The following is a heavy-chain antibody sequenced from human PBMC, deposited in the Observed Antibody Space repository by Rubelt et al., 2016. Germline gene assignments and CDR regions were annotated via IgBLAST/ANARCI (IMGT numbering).Heavy chain of an antibody. Sequence: QVQLVESGGGVVQPGGSLRLSCAASGFTFSSYGMHWVRQAPGKGLEWVAVISYDGTNKYYADSVKRRFTISRDNSKNTLYVQMGSLRAEDTAVYYCQVAVANTLYWGQGTLVTVSS. CDR2: ISYDGTNK. D-gene: IGHD6-19*01. J-gene: IGHJ4*02. CDR3: QVAVANTLY. V-gene: IGHV3-30*19. CDR1: GFTFSSYG.